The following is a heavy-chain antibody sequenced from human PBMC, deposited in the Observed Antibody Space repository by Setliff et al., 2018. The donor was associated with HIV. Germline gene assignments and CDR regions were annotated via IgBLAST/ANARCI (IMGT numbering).Heavy chain of an antibody. V-gene: IGHV3-33*08. CDR1: GFTFSSYG. J-gene: IGHJ4*02. CDR3: ARVGLWSHYSPDY. Sequence: PGGSLRLSCAASGFTFSSYGMHWVRQAPGKGLEWVAVIWYGGSTYYADSVKGRFTISRDDAKNSLYLEMNSLRVEDTAVYYCARVGLWSHYSPDYWGQGTLVTVSS. D-gene: IGHD3-3*01. CDR2: IWYGGST.